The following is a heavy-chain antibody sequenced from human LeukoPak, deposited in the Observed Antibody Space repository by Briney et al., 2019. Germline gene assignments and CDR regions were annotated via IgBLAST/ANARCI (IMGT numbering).Heavy chain of an antibody. CDR2: INPKRGGT. CDR1: GYTFTGYD. V-gene: IGHV1-2*02. D-gene: IGHD1-26*01. J-gene: IGHJ5*02. CDR3: ARGEWEVPTTS. Sequence: ASVKVSCKASGYTFTGYDMNWVRQAPGQGLEWMGWINPKRGGTKYAQKLQGRVTMTRDTSISTVYVEMSRLRPDDTAVYYCARGEWEVPTTSWGEGTLVTVSS.